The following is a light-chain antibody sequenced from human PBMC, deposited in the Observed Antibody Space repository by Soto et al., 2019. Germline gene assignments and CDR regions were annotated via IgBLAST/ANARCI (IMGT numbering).Light chain of an antibody. V-gene: IGLV2-11*01. Sequence: QSVLTQPRSVSGSPGQSVTISCTGTSSDVGGYNYVSWYQQHPSKAPKLMIYDVSKRPSGVPDRFSGSKSGNTASLTISGLQAEDEADYYCCSYAGSFPYVFGTGTKLTVL. J-gene: IGLJ1*01. CDR1: SSDVGGYNY. CDR2: DVS. CDR3: CSYAGSFPYV.